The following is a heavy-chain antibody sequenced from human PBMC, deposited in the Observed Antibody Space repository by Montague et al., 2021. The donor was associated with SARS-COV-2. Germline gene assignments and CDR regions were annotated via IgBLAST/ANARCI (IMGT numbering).Heavy chain of an antibody. CDR2: INHSGSS. CDR1: GGSFSSYY. CDR3: ARLAYCGADCFSGWEIFFDS. J-gene: IGHJ4*02. D-gene: IGHD2-21*02. V-gene: IGHV4-34*01. Sequence: SETLSLTCAVSGGSFSSYYWSWIRQPPGKGLEWIAEINHSGSSXXXPSXXXRVTMSVGTSKNQFSLKLNSVTVADTAVYYCARLAYCGADCFSGWEIFFDSWGQGTLVTVSS.